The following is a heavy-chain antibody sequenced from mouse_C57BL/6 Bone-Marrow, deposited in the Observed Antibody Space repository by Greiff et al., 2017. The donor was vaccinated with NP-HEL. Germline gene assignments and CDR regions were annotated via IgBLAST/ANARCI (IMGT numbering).Heavy chain of an antibody. J-gene: IGHJ2*01. D-gene: IGHD4-1*01. Sequence: EVKLQESGGDLVKPGGSLKLSCAASGFTFSSYGMSWVRQTPDKRLEWVATISSGGSYTYYPDSVKGRFTISRDNAKNTLYLQMSSLKSEDTAMYYCARLGPRTYFDYWGQGTTLTVSS. V-gene: IGHV5-6*01. CDR3: ARLGPRTYFDY. CDR1: GFTFSSYG. CDR2: ISSGGSYT.